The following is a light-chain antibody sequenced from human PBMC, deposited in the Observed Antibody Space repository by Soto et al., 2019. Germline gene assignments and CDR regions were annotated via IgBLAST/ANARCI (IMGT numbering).Light chain of an antibody. CDR2: EVS. CDR3: SSYAGSNNYV. Sequence: QSALAHPPSASGSPGQSVTMSCTGTSSDVGGYNYVSWYQQHPGKAPKLMIYEVSKRPSGVPDRFSGSKSGNTASLTVSGLQAEDEADYYCSSYAGSNNYVFGTGTKVTVL. V-gene: IGLV2-8*01. CDR1: SSDVGGYNY. J-gene: IGLJ1*01.